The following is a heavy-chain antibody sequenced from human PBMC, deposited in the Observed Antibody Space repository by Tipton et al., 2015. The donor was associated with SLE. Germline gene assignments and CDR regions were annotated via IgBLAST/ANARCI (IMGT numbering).Heavy chain of an antibody. CDR1: GGSFSGYY. CDR2: INHSGST. CDR3: ARGGLPSGSSSSHDAFDI. V-gene: IGHV4-34*01. D-gene: IGHD6-6*01. Sequence: TLSLTCAVYGGSFSGYYWSWIRQPPGKGLEWIGEINHSGSTNYNPSLKSRVTIPVDTSKNQFSLKLSSVTAADTAVYYCARGGLPSGSSSSHDAFDIWGQGTMVTVSS. J-gene: IGHJ3*02.